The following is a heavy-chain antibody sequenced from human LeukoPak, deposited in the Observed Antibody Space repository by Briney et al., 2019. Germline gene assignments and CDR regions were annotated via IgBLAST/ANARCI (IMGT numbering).Heavy chain of an antibody. D-gene: IGHD4-17*01. CDR3: VGSTVTSPFDY. J-gene: IGHJ4*02. CDR2: IYYSGST. CDR1: GFTVSTNS. V-gene: IGHV4-59*05. Sequence: PGGSLRLSCTVSGFTVSTNSMSWVRQPPGKGLEWIGSIYYSGSTYYNPSLKSRVTISVDTSKNQFSLKLSSVTAADTAVYYCVGSTVTSPFDYWGQGTLVTVSS.